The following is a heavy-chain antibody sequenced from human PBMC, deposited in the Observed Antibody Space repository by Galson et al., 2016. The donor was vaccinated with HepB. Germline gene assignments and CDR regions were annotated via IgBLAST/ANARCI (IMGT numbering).Heavy chain of an antibody. CDR3: ARHAPNEGSGWILYFDL. CDR1: SSSSDY. D-gene: IGHD6-19*01. V-gene: IGHV4-39*01. J-gene: IGHJ2*01. CDR2: IYYSGRT. Sequence: SSSSDYWGWIRQPPGKGLEWIGSIYYSGRTYNNPSLRSRVSISVDTSKNQFSLKLSSVTAADTGVYYCARHAPNEGSGWILYFDLWGRGTLVTVSS.